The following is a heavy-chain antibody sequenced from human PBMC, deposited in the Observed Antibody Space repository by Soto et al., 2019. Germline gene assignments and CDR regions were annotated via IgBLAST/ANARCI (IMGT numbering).Heavy chain of an antibody. J-gene: IGHJ4*02. D-gene: IGHD6-13*01. CDR1: GLTFSSYW. CDR3: AREYSSSWSGDYFDY. Sequence: EVQLVESGGGLVQPGGSLRLSCAASGLTFSSYWMSWVRQAPGKGLEWVANIKQDGSEKYYVDSVKGRFTISRDNAKNSLYLQMNSLRAEDTAVYYCAREYSSSWSGDYFDYWGQGTLVTVSS. CDR2: IKQDGSEK. V-gene: IGHV3-7*01.